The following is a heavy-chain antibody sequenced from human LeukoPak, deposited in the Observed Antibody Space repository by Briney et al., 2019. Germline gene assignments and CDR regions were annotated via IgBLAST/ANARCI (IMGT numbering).Heavy chain of an antibody. CDR1: GFIFSNYW. CDR2: IKQDGSET. J-gene: IGHJ6*03. CDR3: ARWAYYYYMDV. Sequence: GGSLRLSCATSGFIFSNYWMSWVRQAPGKGLEWVANIKQDGSETYYVDSVKGRFTISRDDAKNSLYLQMNSLRAEDTAVYYCARWAYYYYMDVWGKGTTVTISS. V-gene: IGHV3-7*03.